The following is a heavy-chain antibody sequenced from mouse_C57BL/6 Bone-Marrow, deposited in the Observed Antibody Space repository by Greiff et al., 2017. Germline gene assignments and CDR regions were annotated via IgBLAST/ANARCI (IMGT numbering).Heavy chain of an antibody. CDR1: GISITTGNYR. CDR3: ARDLGGGFDY. Sequence: EVKLMESGPGLVKPSQTVFLTCTVTGISITTGNYRWSWIRQFPGNKPEWIGYIYYSGTITYNPSLTSRNTITRDTPKNQFFLEMNSLTAEDTATYYCARDLGGGFDYWGQGTTLTVSS. D-gene: IGHD4-1*01. V-gene: IGHV3-5*01. J-gene: IGHJ2*01. CDR2: IYYSGTI.